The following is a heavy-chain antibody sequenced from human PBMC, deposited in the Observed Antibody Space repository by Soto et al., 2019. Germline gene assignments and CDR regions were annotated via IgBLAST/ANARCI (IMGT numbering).Heavy chain of an antibody. Sequence: GGSLRPSCESSGFRFSSFGMHWVRQAPGKGLEWVAVMSNDGSKRFYADSVKGRFIISRDNSKNTLYLQVYSLRIEDTAVYYCAKDRLRAGGLVPIPLDAFDLWGRGTMVTVSS. CDR1: GFRFSSFG. CDR3: AKDRLRAGGLVPIPLDAFDL. V-gene: IGHV3-30*18. D-gene: IGHD6-19*01. CDR2: MSNDGSKR. J-gene: IGHJ3*01.